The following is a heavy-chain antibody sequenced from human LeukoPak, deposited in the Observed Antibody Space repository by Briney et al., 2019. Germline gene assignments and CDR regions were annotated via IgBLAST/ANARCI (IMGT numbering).Heavy chain of an antibody. D-gene: IGHD3-9*01. CDR3: ARISLTGYAPISGYFDY. CDR2: IHHGGTT. CDR1: GGSITSGNW. V-gene: IGHV4-4*02. J-gene: IGHJ4*02. Sequence: PSETLSLTCAVSGGSITSGNWWTWVRQSPGKGLEWIGEIHHGGTTNYNPSLKSRVTISVDKSKNQFSLKLNSVTAADTAVYYCARISLTGYAPISGYFDYWGQGTLVTVSS.